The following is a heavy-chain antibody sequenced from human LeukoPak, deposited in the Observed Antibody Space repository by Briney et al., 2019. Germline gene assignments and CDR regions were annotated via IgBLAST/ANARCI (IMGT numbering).Heavy chain of an antibody. J-gene: IGHJ4*02. CDR2: IKQDGSEK. CDR3: ARGDFWSGYANDY. V-gene: IGHV3-7*01. D-gene: IGHD3-3*01. CDR1: GFTFSSYA. Sequence: GGSLRLSCAASGFTFSSYAMNWVRQAPGKGLEWVANIKQDGSEKYYVDSVKGRFTISSDNAKNSLYLQMNSLRAEDTAVYYCARGDFWSGYANDYWGQGTLVTVSS.